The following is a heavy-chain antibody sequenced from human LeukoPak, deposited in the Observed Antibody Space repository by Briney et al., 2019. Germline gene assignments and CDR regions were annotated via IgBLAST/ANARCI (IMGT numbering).Heavy chain of an antibody. CDR3: ARAVSGSDYWFDP. D-gene: IGHD5-12*01. J-gene: IGHJ5*02. CDR2: IFSSGST. Sequence: PSETLSLTCNVSGGFMSGHYWTWIRQPTGKGLEWIGCIFSSGSTNYNPSLKSRVTISVDTSKNQFSLSLRSVTAADTAVYYCARAVSGSDYWFDPWGQGTLVTVSS. V-gene: IGHV4-59*11. CDR1: GGFMSGHY.